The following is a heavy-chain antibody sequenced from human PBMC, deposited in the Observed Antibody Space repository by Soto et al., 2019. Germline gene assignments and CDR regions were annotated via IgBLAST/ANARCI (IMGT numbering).Heavy chain of an antibody. V-gene: IGHV1-8*01. Sequence: QVQLVQSGAEVKKPGASVKVSCKASGYTFTSYDINWVRQATGQGFEYLGWMNPNSGNTGYVNKFQGRVTMTRDTSMSTAYVELSILRSEDTAVYYCAGGIKYGDYSRWFDPWGPGTLVTVSS. CDR1: GYTFTSYD. CDR3: AGGIKYGDYSRWFDP. CDR2: MNPNSGNT. J-gene: IGHJ5*02. D-gene: IGHD4-17*01.